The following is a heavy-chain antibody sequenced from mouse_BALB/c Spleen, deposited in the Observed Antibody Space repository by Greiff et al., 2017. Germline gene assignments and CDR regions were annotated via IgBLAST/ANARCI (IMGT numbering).Heavy chain of an antibody. J-gene: IGHJ3*01. CDR1: GFAFSSYD. CDR3: ASHITAAC. Sequence: EVKLEESGGGLVKPGGSLKLSCAASGFAFSSYDMSWVRQTPEKRLEWVAYISSGGGSTYYPDTVKGRFTISRDNAKNTLYLQMSSLKSEDTAMYYCASHITAACWGQGTLVTVSA. CDR2: ISSGGGST. V-gene: IGHV5-12-1*01. D-gene: IGHD1-1*01.